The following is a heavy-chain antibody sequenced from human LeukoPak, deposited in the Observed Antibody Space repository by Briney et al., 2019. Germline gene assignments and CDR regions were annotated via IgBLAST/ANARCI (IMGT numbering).Heavy chain of an antibody. CDR1: GFTFSNAW. V-gene: IGHV3-15*01. D-gene: IGHD2-2*01. J-gene: IGHJ4*02. Sequence: GSLRLSCAASGFTFSNAWMSWVRQAPGKGLEWVGRIKSKTDGGTTDYAAPAKGRFTISRDDSKNTLYLQMNSLKTEDTAVYYCTTDVVPAARFDYWGQGTLVTVSS. CDR2: IKSKTDGGTT. CDR3: TTDVVPAARFDY.